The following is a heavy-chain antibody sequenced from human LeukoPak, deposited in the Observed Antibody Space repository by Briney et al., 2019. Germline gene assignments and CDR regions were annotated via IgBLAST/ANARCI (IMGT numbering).Heavy chain of an antibody. V-gene: IGHV3-23*01. CDR1: GFSFSSYS. J-gene: IGHJ5*02. CDR3: AKDRGYSSSSSWFDP. CDR2: ISGSGGST. D-gene: IGHD6-13*01. Sequence: SGGSLRLSCEASGFSFSSYSMNWVRQAPGKGLEWVSAISGSGGSTYYADSVKGRFTISRDNSKNTLYLQMNSLRAEGTAVYYCAKDRGYSSSSSWFDPWGQGTLVTVSS.